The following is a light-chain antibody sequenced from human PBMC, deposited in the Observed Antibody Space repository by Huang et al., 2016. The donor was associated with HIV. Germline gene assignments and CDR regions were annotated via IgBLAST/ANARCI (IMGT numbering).Light chain of an antibody. CDR3: QQYHSIPLT. Sequence: DIVMTQTPDSVAVSLGERTTITCKSSPSVLKSSNTKNYLAWYQQKPGQPPKLLSYWASTRDSGGPERLCGRWSGTDFTITSSSLQAEYVACYYCQQYHSIPLTFGGGTKVEIK. CDR1: PSVLKSSNTKNY. V-gene: IGKV4-1*01. J-gene: IGKJ4*01. CDR2: WAS.